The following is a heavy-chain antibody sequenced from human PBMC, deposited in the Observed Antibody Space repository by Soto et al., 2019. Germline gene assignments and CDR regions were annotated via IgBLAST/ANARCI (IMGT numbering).Heavy chain of an antibody. CDR2: IYWNDDK. D-gene: IGHD3-22*01. Sequence: QITLKESGPTRVKPTQTLTLTCTFSGFSLSTSGVGVGWIRQPPGKALEWLALIYWNDDKRYSPSLKSRLTITKDTSKNQVVLTMTNMDPVDTATYSCAHSYYYDSSGYYDPDAFDIWGQGTMVTVSS. CDR3: AHSYYYDSSGYYDPDAFDI. V-gene: IGHV2-5*01. CDR1: GFSLSTSGVG. J-gene: IGHJ3*02.